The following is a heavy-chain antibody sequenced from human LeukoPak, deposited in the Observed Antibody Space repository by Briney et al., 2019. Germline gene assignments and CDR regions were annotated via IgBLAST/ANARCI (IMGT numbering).Heavy chain of an antibody. Sequence: GASVKVSCKASGGTFSSYAISWVRQAPGQGLEWMGGIIPIFGTANYAQKFQGRVTITTDESTSTAYMELSSLRSEDTAVYYCARAVGGSDIVVVPAAMNNWFDPWGQGTLVTVSS. CDR2: IIPIFGTA. J-gene: IGHJ5*02. CDR3: ARAVGGSDIVVVPAAMNNWFDP. CDR1: GGTFSSYA. D-gene: IGHD2-2*01. V-gene: IGHV1-69*05.